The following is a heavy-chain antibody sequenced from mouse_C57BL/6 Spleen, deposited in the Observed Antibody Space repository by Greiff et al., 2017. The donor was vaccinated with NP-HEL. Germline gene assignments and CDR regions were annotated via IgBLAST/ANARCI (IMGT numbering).Heavy chain of an antibody. J-gene: IGHJ1*03. D-gene: IGHD2-5*01. CDR1: GYTFTDYE. CDR2: IDPETGGT. Sequence: QVQLQQSGAELVRPGASVTLSCKASGYTFTDYEMHWVKQTPVHGLEWIGAIDPETGGTAYNQKFKGKAILTADKSSSTAYMELRSLTSEDSAVYYCTRKDYSNYGGYFDVWGTGTTVTVSS. CDR3: TRKDYSNYGGYFDV. V-gene: IGHV1-15*01.